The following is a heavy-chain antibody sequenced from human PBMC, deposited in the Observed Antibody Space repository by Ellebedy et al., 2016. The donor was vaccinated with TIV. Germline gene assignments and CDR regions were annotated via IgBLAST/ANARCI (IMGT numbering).Heavy chain of an antibody. J-gene: IGHJ4*02. CDR2: IFYSGST. CDR3: AGDYGAYFDY. Sequence: MPGGSLRLSCTVPGGSVSSYYWSWIRQPPGKGLEWIGYIFYSGSTNYSPSLKSRVTISLDTSKNHFSLKLNSVTAADTAVYYRAGDYGAYFDYWGQGTLVTVSS. V-gene: IGHV4-59*08. CDR1: GGSVSSYY. D-gene: IGHD4-17*01.